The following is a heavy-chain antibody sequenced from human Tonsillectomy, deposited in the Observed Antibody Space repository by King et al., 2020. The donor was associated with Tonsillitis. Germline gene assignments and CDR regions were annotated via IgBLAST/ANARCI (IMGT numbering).Heavy chain of an antibody. J-gene: IGHJ4*02. V-gene: IGHV3-9*01. CDR3: ANGGSATSLFDY. CDR2: ISWNSNYI. Sequence: VQLVESGGGLVQPGRSLRLSCAASGFTFDDYAMHWGRQAPGKGLEWVSGISWNSNYIAYADSVKGRFTNSRDNAKNSLYLQMHSLRAEDSAFYYCANGGSATSLFDYWGQGTLVTVSS. CDR1: GFTFDDYA. D-gene: IGHD2-2*01.